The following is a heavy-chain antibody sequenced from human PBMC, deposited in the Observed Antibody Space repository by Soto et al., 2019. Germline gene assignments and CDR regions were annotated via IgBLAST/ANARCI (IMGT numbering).Heavy chain of an antibody. Sequence: QVRLVQSGAEVKKPGSSVKVSCKASGGTFSNYAITWLRLAPGKGLEWLGGIIPVFGTVNYAQKFQGRVTITADESTSTAYMELNRLRSEDTAVYYCARAHPYTNRFCNWFEPWGQGTLVIVS. CDR2: IIPVFGTV. D-gene: IGHD6-13*01. J-gene: IGHJ5*02. CDR1: GGTFSNYA. V-gene: IGHV1-69*01. CDR3: ARAHPYTNRFCNWFEP.